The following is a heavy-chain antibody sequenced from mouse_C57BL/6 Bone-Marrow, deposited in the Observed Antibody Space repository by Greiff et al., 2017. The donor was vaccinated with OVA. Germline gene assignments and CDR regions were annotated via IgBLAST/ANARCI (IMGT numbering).Heavy chain of an antibody. Sequence: QVQLQQSGAELVRPGASVKLSCKASGYTFTDYYINWVKQRPGQGLEWIARIYPGSGNTYYNEKFKGKATLTAEKSSSTAYMQLSSLTSEDSAVYFCARWDYDEGWAMDYWGQGTSVTVSS. CDR2: IYPGSGNT. D-gene: IGHD2-4*01. CDR1: GYTFTDYY. CDR3: ARWDYDEGWAMDY. V-gene: IGHV1-76*01. J-gene: IGHJ4*01.